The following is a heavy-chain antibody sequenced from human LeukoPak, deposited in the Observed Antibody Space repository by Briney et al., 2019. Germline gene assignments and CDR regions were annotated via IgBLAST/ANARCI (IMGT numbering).Heavy chain of an antibody. D-gene: IGHD2-15*01. Sequence: SETLSLTCTVSGGSISSYYWSWIRQPPGKGLEWIGYIYYSGSTNYNPSLKSRVTISVDTSKNRFSLKLSSVTAADTAVYYCARERYCSGGSCYSGEAFDIWGQGTMVTVSS. CDR1: GGSISSYY. CDR2: IYYSGST. V-gene: IGHV4-59*01. CDR3: ARERYCSGGSCYSGEAFDI. J-gene: IGHJ3*02.